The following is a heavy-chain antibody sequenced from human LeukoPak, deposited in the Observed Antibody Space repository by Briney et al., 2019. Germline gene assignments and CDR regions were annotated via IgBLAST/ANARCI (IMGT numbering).Heavy chain of an antibody. D-gene: IGHD6-19*01. J-gene: IGHJ4*02. CDR1: GGSISSSSYY. CDR2: IYYSGTT. CDR3: ARSVRAVAGRIDY. V-gene: IGHV4-39*01. Sequence: SETLSLTCTVSGGSISSSSYYWGWIRQPPGKGLEWIGNIYYSGTTYYNPSLKSRVTISVDTSKNQFSLKLSSVTAADTAVYYCARSVRAVAGRIDYWGQGTLVTVSP.